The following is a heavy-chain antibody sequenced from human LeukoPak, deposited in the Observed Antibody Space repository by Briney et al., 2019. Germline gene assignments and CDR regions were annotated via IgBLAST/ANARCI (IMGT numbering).Heavy chain of an antibody. V-gene: IGHV3-7*01. D-gene: IGHD6-6*01. CDR3: ASGGYSSSSRFDY. J-gene: IGHJ4*02. CDR2: IKQDGNKK. Sequence: PGGSLRLSCAASGFTFSSYWMSWVRQAPGKGVEWVANIKQDGNKKYYVDSVRGRFTTSRDNANTSLYLKMNSLSAEDTAVYYCASGGYSSSSRFDYWGQGTLVTVSS. CDR1: GFTFSSYW.